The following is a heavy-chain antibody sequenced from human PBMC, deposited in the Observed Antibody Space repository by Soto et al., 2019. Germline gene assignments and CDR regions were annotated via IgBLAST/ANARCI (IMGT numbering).Heavy chain of an antibody. V-gene: IGHV1-18*01. J-gene: IGHJ4*02. CDR2: MSPYNGNT. Sequence: GASVKVSCKASGYTFTSYDINWVRQATGQGLEWMGWMSPYNGNTSYAQKLQGRVTMTTDTSTSTAYMELRSLRSDDTAVYYCARDRYGDDDYWGQGTLVTVSS. CDR1: GYTFTSYD. D-gene: IGHD4-17*01. CDR3: ARDRYGDDDY.